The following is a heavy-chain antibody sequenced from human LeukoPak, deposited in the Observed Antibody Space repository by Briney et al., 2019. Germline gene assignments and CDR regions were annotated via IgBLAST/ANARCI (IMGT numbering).Heavy chain of an antibody. V-gene: IGHV3-23*01. Sequence: PGGSLRLSCAASGFTFSSYAMSWVRQVPGKGLEWVSGISGGGGSTYYTDSVKGRFTISRDNSKNTLYLQMNSLRADDTALYYCAERSSGWYEEYWGQGTLVTVSS. D-gene: IGHD6-19*01. CDR3: AERSSGWYEEY. J-gene: IGHJ4*02. CDR1: GFTFSSYA. CDR2: ISGGGGST.